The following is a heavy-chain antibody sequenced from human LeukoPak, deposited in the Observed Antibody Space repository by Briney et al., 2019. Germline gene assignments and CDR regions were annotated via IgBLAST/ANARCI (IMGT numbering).Heavy chain of an antibody. CDR1: GGSIRGYY. J-gene: IGHJ4*02. V-gene: IGHV4-34*01. CDR2: INHSGST. D-gene: IGHD5-18*01. CDR3: ARIRIQLWLRGGLYDY. Sequence: SETLSLTCAVYGGSIRGYYWSWIRQAPGKGLEWIGEINHSGSTNYNPSLKSRVTISVDTSKNQFSLKLSSVTAADTAVYYCARIRIQLWLRGGLYDYWGQGTLVTVSS.